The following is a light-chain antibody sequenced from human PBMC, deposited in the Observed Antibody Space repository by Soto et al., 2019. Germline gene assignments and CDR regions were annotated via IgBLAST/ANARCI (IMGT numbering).Light chain of an antibody. CDR1: QSVSNN. V-gene: IGKV3-15*01. CDR2: GAS. Sequence: EIVLTQSPGTLSLSPGERATLSCRASQSVSNNYLAWYQQKPGQAPRLLIYGASTRATGIPARFSGSGSGTEFTLTISSLHSEDFAVYYCQHYNNWPPWTFGQGTKVDIK. CDR3: QHYNNWPPWT. J-gene: IGKJ1*01.